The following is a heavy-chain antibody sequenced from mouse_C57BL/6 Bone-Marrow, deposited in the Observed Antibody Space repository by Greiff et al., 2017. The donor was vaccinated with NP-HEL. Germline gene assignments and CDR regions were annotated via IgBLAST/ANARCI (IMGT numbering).Heavy chain of an antibody. CDR1: GFTFSSYA. CDR2: ISAGGSYT. CDR3: AGEVGGAY. Sequence: EVKLMESGGGLVKPGGSLKLSCTASGFTFSSYAMSWVRQTPGKRLEWVGTISAGGSYTYYTDNVKGRFTISRDNAKNNLYLQMSDLKAEDTAVYSWAGEVGGAYWGQGTLVTVSA. D-gene: IGHD1-1*01. J-gene: IGHJ3*01. V-gene: IGHV5-4*01.